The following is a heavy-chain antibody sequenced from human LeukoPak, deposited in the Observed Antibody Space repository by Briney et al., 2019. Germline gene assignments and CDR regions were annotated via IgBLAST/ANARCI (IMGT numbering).Heavy chain of an antibody. CDR3: LLGYYQRAFDI. CDR1: GASFSGYY. V-gene: IGHV4-34*01. CDR2: INHSGST. Sequence: PSETLSLTCAVYGASFSGYYWSWIRQPPGKGLEWIGEINHSGSTNYNPSLKSRVTISVDTSKNQFSLKLSSVTAADTSVYYCLLGYYQRAFDIWGQGTMVTVSS. D-gene: IGHD3-22*01. J-gene: IGHJ3*02.